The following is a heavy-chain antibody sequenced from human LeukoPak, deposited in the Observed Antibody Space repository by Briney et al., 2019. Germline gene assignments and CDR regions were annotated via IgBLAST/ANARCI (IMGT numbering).Heavy chain of an antibody. D-gene: IGHD3-10*01. Sequence: ASVKVSCKASGYTFTGYYMHWVRQAPGQGLEWMGWINPNSGSTNYAQKFQGRVTMTRDTSISTAYMELSRLRSDDTAVYYCARGWSYYGSGSYYIDPHFDYWGQGTLVTVSS. CDR3: ARGWSYYGSGSYYIDPHFDY. V-gene: IGHV1-2*02. CDR1: GYTFTGYY. J-gene: IGHJ4*02. CDR2: INPNSGST.